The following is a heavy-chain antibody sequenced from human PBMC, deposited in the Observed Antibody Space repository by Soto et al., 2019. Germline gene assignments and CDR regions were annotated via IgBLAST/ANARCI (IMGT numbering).Heavy chain of an antibody. CDR3: ATYHSYFSSFDF. CDR1: GVSVGSGTYY. CDR2: MYYSGNT. J-gene: IGHJ4*02. V-gene: IGHV4-61*01. Sequence: QVQLQESGPGLVKPSETLSLTCSVSGVSVGSGTYYWSWIRQPPGKGLEWMGYMYYSGNTNYNPSHKSRVTISLDTSKNQFSLKLSSVTAPDPAVYYCATYHSYFSSFDFWGQGTLVTVYS. D-gene: IGHD6-13*01.